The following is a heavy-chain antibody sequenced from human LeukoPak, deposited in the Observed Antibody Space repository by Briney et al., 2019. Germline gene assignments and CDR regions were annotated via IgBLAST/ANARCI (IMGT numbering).Heavy chain of an antibody. D-gene: IGHD1-26*01. CDR2: IKSRTDGGTT. Sequence: PGGSLRLSCAASGFTFSNAWMRWVRQAPGKGLEWVGRIKSRTDGGTTDYAAPVKGRFIISRDDSKNTLYLQMNSLKTEDTAVYYCTSGLSLSPTTRWEPQDYWGQGTLVTVSS. V-gene: IGHV3-15*01. CDR1: GFTFSNAW. CDR3: TSGLSLSPTTRWEPQDY. J-gene: IGHJ4*02.